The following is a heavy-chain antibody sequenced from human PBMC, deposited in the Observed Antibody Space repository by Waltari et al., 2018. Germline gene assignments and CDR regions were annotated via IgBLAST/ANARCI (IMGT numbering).Heavy chain of an antibody. V-gene: IGHV1-24*01. Sequence: QVQLVQSGAEVKKPGASVKVSCKASGYTFTGYYMHWVRQAPGQGLEWMGGFDPEDGETIYAQKFQGRVTMTEDTSTDTAYMELSSLRSEDTAVYYCATGSYYYDSSGYGPDYWGQGTLVTVSS. J-gene: IGHJ4*02. CDR1: GYTFTGYY. CDR3: ATGSYYYDSSGYGPDY. D-gene: IGHD3-22*01. CDR2: FDPEDGET.